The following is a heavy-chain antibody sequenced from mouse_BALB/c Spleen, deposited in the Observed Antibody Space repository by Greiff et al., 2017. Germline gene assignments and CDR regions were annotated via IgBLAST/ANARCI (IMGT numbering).Heavy chain of an antibody. Sequence: QVQLQQPGAELVKPGASVKLSCKASGYTFTSYWMHWVKQRPGQGLEWIGEINPSNGRTNYNEKFKSKATLTVDKSSSTAYMQLSSLTSEDSAVYYCARSTMITGYYAMDDWGQGTSVTVSS. J-gene: IGHJ4*01. V-gene: IGHV1S81*02. CDR3: ARSTMITGYYAMDD. D-gene: IGHD2-4*01. CDR1: GYTFTSYW. CDR2: INPSNGRT.